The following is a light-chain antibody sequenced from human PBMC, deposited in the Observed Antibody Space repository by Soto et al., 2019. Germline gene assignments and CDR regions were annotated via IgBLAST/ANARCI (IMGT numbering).Light chain of an antibody. Sequence: QSVLTQPASVSGSPGQSITISCTGTSSDVGNYDLVSWYQQLPGKAPKFILYEGSKRPSGVSNRFSGSKSGNTASLTISGLQTEYEADYYCCSYAGSSTYVFGTETKVTAL. CDR2: EGS. J-gene: IGLJ1*01. V-gene: IGLV2-23*01. CDR1: SSDVGNYDL. CDR3: CSYAGSSTYV.